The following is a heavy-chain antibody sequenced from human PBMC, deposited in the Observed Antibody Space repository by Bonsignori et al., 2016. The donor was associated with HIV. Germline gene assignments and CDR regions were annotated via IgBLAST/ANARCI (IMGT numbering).Heavy chain of an antibody. D-gene: IGHD3-3*01. Sequence: VRQAPGKGLEWVSYISSSGSTIYYADSVKGRFTISRDNAKNSLYLQMNSLRAEDTAVYYCARAPTTYDFWSGYYSPDAFDIWGQGTMVTVSS. CDR3: ARAPTTYDFWSGYYSPDAFDI. V-gene: IGHV3-48*03. CDR2: ISSSGSTI. J-gene: IGHJ3*02.